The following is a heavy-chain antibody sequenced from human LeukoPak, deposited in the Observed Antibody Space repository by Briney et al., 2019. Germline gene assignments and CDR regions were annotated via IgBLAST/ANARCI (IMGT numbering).Heavy chain of an antibody. CDR3: TTGTTMVRGVIRDY. D-gene: IGHD3-10*01. J-gene: IGHJ4*02. CDR1: GGTFSSYA. Sequence: SVKVSCKASGGTFSSYAISWVRQAPGQGLEWMGGIIPIFGTANYAQKFQGRVTITADKSTSTAYMELSSLRSEDTAVYYCTTGTTMVRGVIRDYWGQGTLVTVSS. CDR2: IIPIFGTA. V-gene: IGHV1-69*06.